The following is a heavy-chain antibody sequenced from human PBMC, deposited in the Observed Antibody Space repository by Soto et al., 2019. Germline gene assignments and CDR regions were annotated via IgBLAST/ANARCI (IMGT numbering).Heavy chain of an antibody. Sequence: ASVKVSCKASGYTFTSYAMHWVRQAPGQRLEWMGWINAGNGNTKYSQKFQGRVTITRDTSASTAYVELSSLRSEDTAVYYCGSESITIFGVELEILDNGGQGTLVTVPP. J-gene: IGHJ4*02. V-gene: IGHV1-3*01. CDR1: GYTFTSYA. D-gene: IGHD3-3*01. CDR3: GSESITIFGVELEILDN. CDR2: INAGNGNT.